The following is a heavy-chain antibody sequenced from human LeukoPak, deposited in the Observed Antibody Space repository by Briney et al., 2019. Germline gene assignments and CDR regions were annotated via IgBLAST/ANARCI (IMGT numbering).Heavy chain of an antibody. CDR2: IYTSGST. Sequence: SETLSLTCTVSGGSISSGSYYWSWIRQPAGKGLGWIGRIYTSGSTNYNPSLKSRVTISVDTSKNQFSLKLSSVTAADTAVYYCARVRGCDLSGSFDYWGQGTLVTVSS. D-gene: IGHD5-12*01. V-gene: IGHV4-61*02. CDR1: GGSISSGSYY. CDR3: ARVRGCDLSGSFDY. J-gene: IGHJ4*02.